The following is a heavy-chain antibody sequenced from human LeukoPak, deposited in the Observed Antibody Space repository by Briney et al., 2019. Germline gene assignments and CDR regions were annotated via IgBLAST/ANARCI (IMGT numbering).Heavy chain of an antibody. CDR1: EFTFSSYS. J-gene: IGHJ3*02. Sequence: GGSLRLSCEASEFTFSSYSMNWVRRAPGKGLEWVSVIYSGGSTYYADSVKGRFTISRDNSKNTPYLQMNSLRAEDTAVYYCARSITMIVRPGAFDIWGXGTMVTVSS. V-gene: IGHV3-53*01. CDR2: IYSGGST. D-gene: IGHD3-22*01. CDR3: ARSITMIVRPGAFDI.